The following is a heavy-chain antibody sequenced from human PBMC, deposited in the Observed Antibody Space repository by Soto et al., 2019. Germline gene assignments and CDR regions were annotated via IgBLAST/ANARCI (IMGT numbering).Heavy chain of an antibody. CDR1: GDTFTTNS. CDR3: ARGLLYATTYFDY. CDR2: IIPVVGTT. J-gene: IGHJ4*02. D-gene: IGHD2-8*01. Sequence: QVQLVQSGAEVKKPGSSVKVSCKASGDTFTTNSLNWVRQAPGQGLEWMGGIIPVVGTTKYAQKYQDRVTITGDKSTNTGYMELSSLRSDDTAVYYCARGLLYATTYFDYWGQGTPATVSS. V-gene: IGHV1-69*06.